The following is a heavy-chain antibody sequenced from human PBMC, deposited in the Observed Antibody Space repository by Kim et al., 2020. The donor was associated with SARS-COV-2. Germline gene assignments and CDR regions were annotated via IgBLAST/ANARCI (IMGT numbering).Heavy chain of an antibody. Sequence: DSVKRRFTIARDNAKNSLYLQMKRLRAADTAVYYCARVPISEIEGSSTPYWGQGTLVTVSS. J-gene: IGHJ4*02. D-gene: IGHD5-12*01. V-gene: IGHV3-21*01. CDR3: ARVPISEIEGSSTPY.